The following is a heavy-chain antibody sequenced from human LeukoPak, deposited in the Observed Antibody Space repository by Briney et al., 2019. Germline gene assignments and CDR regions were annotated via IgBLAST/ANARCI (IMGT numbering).Heavy chain of an antibody. Sequence: SETLSLTCTVSGESISGFYWTWIRQPPGKGLEWIGYIYYSGSTNYNPSLKSRVTISVDTSKNQFSMKLSSVTAADTAVYYCARGVVIAPQTFDYWGQGTLVTVSS. CDR2: IYYSGST. D-gene: IGHD2-21*01. CDR3: ARGVVIAPQTFDY. CDR1: GESISGFY. J-gene: IGHJ4*02. V-gene: IGHV4-59*01.